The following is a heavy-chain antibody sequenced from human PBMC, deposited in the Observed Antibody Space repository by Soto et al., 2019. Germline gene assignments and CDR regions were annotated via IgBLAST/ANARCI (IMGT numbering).Heavy chain of an antibody. V-gene: IGHV1-18*01. D-gene: IGHD5-12*01. CDR3: ARDQTKWLTDAFDI. J-gene: IGHJ3*02. Sequence: HVQLVQSGAEVKKPGASLKVSCKASGYTFISYGVSWVRQAPGQGLEWLGWISPYNGNTNYEQKFKGTITMTTDTSTSTVYMDLRSLRTDDTAVYYCARDQTKWLTDAFDIWGQGTMVVVSS. CDR1: GYTFISYG. CDR2: ISPYNGNT.